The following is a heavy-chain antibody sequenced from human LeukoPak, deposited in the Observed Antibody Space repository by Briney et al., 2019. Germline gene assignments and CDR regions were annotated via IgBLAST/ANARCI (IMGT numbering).Heavy chain of an antibody. J-gene: IGHJ4*02. CDR3: TKDSTYHYDSSAYYLFDY. Sequence: PGGSLRLSCAASGFIFSSYGMHGGRQAPGKGLEWVAFIRFDGSDKYYADSVKGRFNISKDTSKNTLILQLNSLRPEDTAVYFCTKDSTYHYDSSAYYLFDYWGQGTLVTVSS. V-gene: IGHV3-30*02. CDR2: IRFDGSDK. CDR1: GFIFSSYG. D-gene: IGHD3-22*01.